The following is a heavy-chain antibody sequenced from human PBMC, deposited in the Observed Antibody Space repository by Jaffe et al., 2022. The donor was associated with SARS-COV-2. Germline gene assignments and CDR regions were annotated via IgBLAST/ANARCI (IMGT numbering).Heavy chain of an antibody. CDR1: GFTFSNYG. CDR3: ARRYNTGWFYFDH. D-gene: IGHD6-19*01. CDR2: IAYSSGSI. V-gene: IGHV3-48*02. J-gene: IGHJ4*02. Sequence: EVQLVESGGGLAQPGGSLRLSCAVSGFTFSNYGMNWVRQAPGKGLEWLSYIAYSSGSIYYADSVKGRFTISRDNAKNSLFLQMNSLRDEDTAVYYCARRYNTGWFYFDHWGQGTLVTVSS.